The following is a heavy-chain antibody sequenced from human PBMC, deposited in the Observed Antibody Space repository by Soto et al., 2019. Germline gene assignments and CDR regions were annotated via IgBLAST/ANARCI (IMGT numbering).Heavy chain of an antibody. CDR2: IAQNGGT. V-gene: IGHV3-23*01. Sequence: EGQLLESGGGLVQPGASLRLSWATSGFTFSTYTMAGFRRAPGGGPEWVSGIAQNGGTYYADSVKGRFTISRDNSRNTVSLQMTALKGEDTAIYYCAKDMRPDGVWDFDSWGQGTLVTVAS. D-gene: IGHD4-17*01. CDR1: GFTFSTYT. J-gene: IGHJ4*02. CDR3: AKDMRPDGVWDFDS.